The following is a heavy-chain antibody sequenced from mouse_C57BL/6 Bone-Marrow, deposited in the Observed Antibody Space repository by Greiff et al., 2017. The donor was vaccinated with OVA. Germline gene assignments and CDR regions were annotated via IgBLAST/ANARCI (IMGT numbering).Heavy chain of an antibody. CDR1: GYTFTSYW. D-gene: IGHD2-4*01. CDR2: IYPGSGST. Sequence: QVQLQQPGAELVKPGASVKMSCKASGYTFTSYWITWVKQRPGQGLEWIGDIYPGSGSTNYNEKFKSKATLTVDTSSSTAFMQLSRQTSKVSTVDYCARCNYDYGPFAYRGQGTLVTVSA. V-gene: IGHV1-55*01. J-gene: IGHJ3*01. CDR3: ARCNYDYGPFAY.